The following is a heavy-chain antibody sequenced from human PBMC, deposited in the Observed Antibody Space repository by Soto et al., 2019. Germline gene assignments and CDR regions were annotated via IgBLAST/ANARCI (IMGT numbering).Heavy chain of an antibody. J-gene: IGHJ4*02. CDR2: ISYDGSNK. Sequence: GGSLRLSCAASGFTFSSYAMHWVRQAPGKGLEWVAVISYDGSNKYYADSVKGRFTISRVNSKNKLYLQMHSLRAEDTAVYYCARDFYGSGNGLVEYYFDYWGQGTLVTVSS. D-gene: IGHD3-10*01. CDR3: ARDFYGSGNGLVEYYFDY. V-gene: IGHV3-30-3*01. CDR1: GFTFSSYA.